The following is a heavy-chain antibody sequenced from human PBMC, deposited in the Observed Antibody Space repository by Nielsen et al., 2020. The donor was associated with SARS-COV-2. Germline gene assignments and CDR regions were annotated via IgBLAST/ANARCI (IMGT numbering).Heavy chain of an antibody. J-gene: IGHJ4*02. CDR1: GGSISSGGYY. V-gene: IGHV4-31*03. D-gene: IGHD2-15*01. CDR3: AREDCSGGSCYLHY. Sequence: SLRLSCTVSGGSISSGGYYWSWIRQHPGKGLEWIGYIYYSGSTYYNPSLKSRVTISVDTSKNQFSLKLSSVTAADTAVYYCAREDCSGGSCYLHYWGQGTLVTVSS. CDR2: IYYSGST.